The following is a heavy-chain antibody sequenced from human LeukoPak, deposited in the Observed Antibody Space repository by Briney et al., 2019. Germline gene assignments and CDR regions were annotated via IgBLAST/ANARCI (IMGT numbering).Heavy chain of an antibody. CDR1: GFSFSTYW. CDR3: ARDPGSSSFDL. J-gene: IGHJ4*02. V-gene: IGHV3-7*01. Sequence: PGGSLSLSCSASGFSFSTYWMSWVRQTPETGLEFVANIDRDGRVRNYMDSLRGRSTISRDNAKKSMYLEINSLRADDTAVYYCARDPGSSSFDLWGRGALVTVSS. D-gene: IGHD6-13*01. CDR2: IDRDGRVR.